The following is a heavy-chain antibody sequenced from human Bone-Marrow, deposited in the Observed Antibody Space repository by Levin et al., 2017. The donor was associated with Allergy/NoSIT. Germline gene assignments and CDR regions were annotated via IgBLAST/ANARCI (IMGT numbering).Heavy chain of an antibody. CDR1: GYVFTRYW. J-gene: IGHJ4*02. D-gene: IGHD5/OR15-5a*01. CDR3: TTSVATLGLDY. CDR2: IFPDDSET. Sequence: GGSLRLSCKASGYVFTRYWIGWVRQMPGKGLELMGIIFPDDSETKYSPSFQGQVTLSADKSISTAYLQWSSLKASDTAVFYCTTSVATLGLDYWGQGTTVTVSS. V-gene: IGHV5-51*01.